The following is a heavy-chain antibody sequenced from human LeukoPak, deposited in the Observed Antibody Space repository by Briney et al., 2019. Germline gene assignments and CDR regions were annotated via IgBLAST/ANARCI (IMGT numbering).Heavy chain of an antibody. D-gene: IGHD4-17*01. CDR2: INHSGST. Sequence: SETLSLTCAVYGGSFSGYYWSWIRQPPGKGLEWIGEINHSGSTNYNPSLKSRVTISVDTSKNQFSLKLSSVTAADTAVYYCATRGAVTNNWFDPWGQGTLVTVSS. CDR3: ATRGAVTNNWFDP. J-gene: IGHJ5*02. CDR1: GGSFSGYY. V-gene: IGHV4-34*01.